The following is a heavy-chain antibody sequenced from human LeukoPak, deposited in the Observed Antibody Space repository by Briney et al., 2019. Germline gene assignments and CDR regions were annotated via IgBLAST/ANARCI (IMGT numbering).Heavy chain of an antibody. Sequence: ASVKVSCKASGYTFTGYYMHWVRQAPGQGLEWMGWINPNSGGTNYAQMFQGRVTMTRDTSISTAYMELSRLRSDDTAVYYCARGGRITFGGADQLDYWGQGTLVTVSP. CDR3: ARGGRITFGGADQLDY. J-gene: IGHJ4*02. V-gene: IGHV1-2*02. CDR1: GYTFTGYY. CDR2: INPNSGGT. D-gene: IGHD3-16*01.